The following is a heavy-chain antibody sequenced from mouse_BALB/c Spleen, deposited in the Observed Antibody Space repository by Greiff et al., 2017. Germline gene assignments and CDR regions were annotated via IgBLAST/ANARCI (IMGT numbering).Heavy chain of an antibody. V-gene: IGHV5-6-5*01. D-gene: IGHD2-2*01. CDR2: ISSGGST. CDR1: GFTFSSYA. J-gene: IGHJ3*01. Sequence: EVMLVESGGGLVKPGGSLKLSCAASGFTFSSYAMSWVRQTPEKRLEWVASISSGGSTYYPDSVKGRFTISRDNARNILYLQMSSLRSEDTAMYYCAREGGGYAWFAYWGQGTLVTVSA. CDR3: AREGGGYAWFAY.